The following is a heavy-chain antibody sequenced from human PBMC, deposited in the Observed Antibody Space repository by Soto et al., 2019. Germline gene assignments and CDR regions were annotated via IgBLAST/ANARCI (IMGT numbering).Heavy chain of an antibody. J-gene: IGHJ6*02. V-gene: IGHV3-33*01. CDR1: GFTFSSYG. CDR3: ARGRGSYITFGMDV. CDR2: IWYDGSNK. Sequence: PGGSLRLSCAASGFTFSSYGMHWVRQAPGKGLEWVAVIWYDGSNKYYADSVKGRFTISRDNSKNTLYLQMNSLRAEDTAVYYCARGRGSYITFGMDVWGQGTTVTVSS. D-gene: IGHD1-26*01.